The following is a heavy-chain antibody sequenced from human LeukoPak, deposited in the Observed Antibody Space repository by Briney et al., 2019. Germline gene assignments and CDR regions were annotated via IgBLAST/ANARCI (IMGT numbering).Heavy chain of an antibody. CDR3: AVDVEYCSSTSCHRYYYYGMDV. Sequence: GASVKVSCKASGFTFTSSAMQWVRQARGQRLEWIGWIVVGSGNTNYAQKFQERVTITRDMSTSTAYMELSSLRSEDTAVYYCAVDVEYCSSTSCHRYYYYGMDVWGQGTTVTVSS. CDR2: IVVGSGNT. J-gene: IGHJ6*02. D-gene: IGHD2-2*01. CDR1: GFTFTSSA. V-gene: IGHV1-58*02.